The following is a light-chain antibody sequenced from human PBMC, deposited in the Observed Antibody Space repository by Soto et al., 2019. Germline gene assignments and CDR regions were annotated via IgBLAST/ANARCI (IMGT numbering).Light chain of an antibody. CDR1: SSDVGSYNL. CDR3: CSYAGSSSLV. Sequence: QSALTQPASVSGSPGQSITISCTGTSSDVGSYNLVSWYQHRPGKAPKLMIYEGSKRPSGVSNRFSGSKSGNTASLTISGLQAEDEADYYCCSYAGSSSLVFGGGTKVTVL. V-gene: IGLV2-23*01. CDR2: EGS. J-gene: IGLJ2*01.